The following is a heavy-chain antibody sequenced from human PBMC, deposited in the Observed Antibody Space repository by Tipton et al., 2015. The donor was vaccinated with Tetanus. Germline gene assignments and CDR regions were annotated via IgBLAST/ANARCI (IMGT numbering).Heavy chain of an antibody. Sequence: TLSLTCTVSGGSISSGGYYWSWIRQHPGKGLEWIGYIYYSGSTNYNPSLKSRVTISVDTSKNQFSLKLSSVTAADTAVYYCARVSITIFGVVISGVWFDPWGQGTLVTVSS. CDR1: GGSISSGGYY. CDR2: IYYSGST. J-gene: IGHJ5*02. V-gene: IGHV4-61*08. D-gene: IGHD3-3*01. CDR3: ARVSITIFGVVISGVWFDP.